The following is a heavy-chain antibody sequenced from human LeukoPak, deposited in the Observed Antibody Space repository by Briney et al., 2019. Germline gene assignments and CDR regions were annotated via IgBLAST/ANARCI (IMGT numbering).Heavy chain of an antibody. CDR1: GGSISSYY. Sequence: SETLSHTCTVSGGSISSYYWSWIRQPPGKGLEWIGYIYYSGSTNYNPSLKSRVTISVDTSKNQFSLKLSSVTAADTAVYYCARSSWENNWFDPWGQGTLVTVSS. D-gene: IGHD6-13*01. CDR2: IYYSGST. V-gene: IGHV4-59*08. CDR3: ARSSWENNWFDP. J-gene: IGHJ5*02.